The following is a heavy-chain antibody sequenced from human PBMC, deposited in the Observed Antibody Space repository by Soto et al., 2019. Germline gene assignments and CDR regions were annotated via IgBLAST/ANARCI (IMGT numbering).Heavy chain of an antibody. Sequence: EVQLVQSGAEVKKPGESLRISCKGSGYRFTSSWISWVRQMPGKGLEWMGRIDPSDSYTNYSPSFQGHVTISADKSITTAYLQWSSLKASDTAMYYCARHSFYSSSWYEDNYWGQGTLVTVSP. J-gene: IGHJ4*02. CDR1: GYRFTSSW. CDR3: ARHSFYSSSWYEDNY. D-gene: IGHD6-13*01. CDR2: IDPSDSYT. V-gene: IGHV5-10-1*01.